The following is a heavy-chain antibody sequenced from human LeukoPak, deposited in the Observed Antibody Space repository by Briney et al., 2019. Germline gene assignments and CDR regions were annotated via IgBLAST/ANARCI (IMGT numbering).Heavy chain of an antibody. J-gene: IGHJ1*01. V-gene: IGHV1-69*13. CDR3: ATFGELWPGYFQH. CDR1: GGTFSSYA. CDR2: IIPIFGTA. D-gene: IGHD3-10*01. Sequence: GASVKVSCKASGGTFSSYAISWVRQAPGQGLEWMGGIIPIFGTANYAQKFQGRVTITADEYTSTAYMELSSLRSEDTAVYYCATFGELWPGYFQHWGQGTLVTVSS.